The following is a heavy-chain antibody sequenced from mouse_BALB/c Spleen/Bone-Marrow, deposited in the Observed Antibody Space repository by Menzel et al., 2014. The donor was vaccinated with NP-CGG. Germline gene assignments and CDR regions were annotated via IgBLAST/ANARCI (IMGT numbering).Heavy chain of an antibody. CDR1: GFNIKDTY. Sequence: EVKLEESGAELVKPGASVKLSCTASGFNIKDTYMHWVKQRPEQGLEWIGRIDPANGNTKYDPKFQGKATITADTSSNTAYLQLSSLTSEDTAVYYCARGYYDYDLDSWGQGTTLTVSS. D-gene: IGHD2-4*01. CDR3: ARGYYDYDLDS. J-gene: IGHJ2*01. CDR2: IDPANGNT. V-gene: IGHV14-3*02.